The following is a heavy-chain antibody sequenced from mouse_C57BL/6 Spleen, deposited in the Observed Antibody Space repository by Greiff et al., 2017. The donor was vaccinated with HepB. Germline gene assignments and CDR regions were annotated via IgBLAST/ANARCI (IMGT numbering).Heavy chain of an antibody. CDR3: TRDGYYDYYAMDY. Sequence: VKLQESGAELVRPGASVTLSCKASGYTFTDYEMHWVKQTPVHGLEWIGAIDPETGGTAYNQKFKGKAILTADKSSSTAYMELRSLTSEDSAVYYCTRDGYYDYYAMDYWGQGTSVTVSS. V-gene: IGHV1-15*01. CDR1: GYTFTDYE. CDR2: IDPETGGT. D-gene: IGHD2-3*01. J-gene: IGHJ4*01.